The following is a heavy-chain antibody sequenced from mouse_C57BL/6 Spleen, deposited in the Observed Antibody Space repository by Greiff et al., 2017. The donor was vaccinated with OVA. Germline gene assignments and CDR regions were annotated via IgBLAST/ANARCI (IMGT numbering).Heavy chain of an antibody. CDR3: ARERITTVVERGYYFDY. V-gene: IGHV1-39*01. Sequence: EVQLQQSGPELVKPGASVKISCKASGYSFTDYNMNWVQQSNGKSLEWIGVINPNYGTTSYNQKFKGKGTLTVDQSSSTTYMQLNSLTSEDAAVYDCARERITTVVERGYYFDYWGQGTTLTVSA. D-gene: IGHD1-1*01. CDR2: INPNYGTT. CDR1: GYSFTDYN. J-gene: IGHJ2*01.